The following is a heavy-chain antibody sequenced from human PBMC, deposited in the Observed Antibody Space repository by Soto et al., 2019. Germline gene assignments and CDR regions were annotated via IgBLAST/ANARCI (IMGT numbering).Heavy chain of an antibody. CDR2: ISYDGSNK. J-gene: IGHJ4*02. V-gene: IGHV3-30-3*01. CDR1: GFTFSSYA. Sequence: QVQLVESGGGVVQPGRSLRLSCAASGFTFSSYAMHWVRQAPGKGLEWVAVISYDGSNKYYADSVKGRFTISRDNSKNSLYLQMNSLRAEDTAVYYCARLNSYGSTTDFDYWGQGTLVTVSS. CDR3: ARLNSYGSTTDFDY. D-gene: IGHD5-18*01.